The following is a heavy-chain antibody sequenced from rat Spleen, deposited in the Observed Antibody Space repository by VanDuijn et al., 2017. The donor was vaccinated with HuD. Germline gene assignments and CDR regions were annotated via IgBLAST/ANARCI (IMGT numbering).Heavy chain of an antibody. V-gene: IGHV5-34*01. D-gene: IGHD1-12*02. CDR3: ARVGIVITSGVTDA. CDR1: GFIFSDYG. CDR2: FRSYSGTI. Sequence: EVQLVESGGGLVQPGRSLKLSCVASGFIFSDYGMNWIRQAPGKGLEWIAYFRSYSGTISYADTVKGRFTISRDNAKNTLYLQLSSLRSEDTALYYCARVGIVITSGVTDAWGQGTSVAVSS. J-gene: IGHJ4*01.